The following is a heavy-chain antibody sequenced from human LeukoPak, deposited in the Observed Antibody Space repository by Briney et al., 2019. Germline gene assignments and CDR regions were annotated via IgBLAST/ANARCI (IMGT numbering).Heavy chain of an antibody. D-gene: IGHD3-10*01. CDR1: GFTVSSNY. CDR3: ARDGPSFGELLFYFDY. CDR2: IYSGGST. J-gene: IGHJ4*02. Sequence: GGSLRLSCAASGFTVSSNYMSWVRQAPGKGLEWVSVIYSGGSTYYADSVKGRFTISRDNSKNTLYLQMNSLRAEDTAVYYCARDGPSFGELLFYFDYWGQGTLVTVSS. V-gene: IGHV3-53*01.